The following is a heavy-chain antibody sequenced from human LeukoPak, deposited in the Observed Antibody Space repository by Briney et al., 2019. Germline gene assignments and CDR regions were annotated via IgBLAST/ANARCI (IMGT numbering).Heavy chain of an antibody. CDR2: ISAYNGNT. D-gene: IGHD3-3*01. CDR3: ARRRRAIFGVVMPYHNWLDP. CDR1: GYTFTSYG. J-gene: IGHJ5*02. V-gene: IGHV1-18*01. Sequence: ASAKVSCKASGYTFTSYGISWGRQAPGQGLEWMGWISAYNGNTNYAQKLQGRVTMTTDTSTSTAYMELRSLRSDATAVYYCARRRRAIFGVVMPYHNWLDPRGQGTLVTVSS.